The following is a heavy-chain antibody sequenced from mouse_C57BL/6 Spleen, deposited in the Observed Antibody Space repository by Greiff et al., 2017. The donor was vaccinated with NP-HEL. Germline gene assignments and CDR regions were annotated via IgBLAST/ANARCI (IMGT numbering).Heavy chain of an antibody. CDR2: IYPRSGNT. Sequence: VKLVESGAELARPGASVKLSCKASGYTFTSYGISWVKQRTGQGLEWIGEIYPRSGNTYYNEKFKGKATLTADKSSSTAYMELRSLTSEDSAVYFCAGGGPGYIDVWGTGTTVTVSS. CDR3: AGGGPGYIDV. CDR1: GYTFTSYG. V-gene: IGHV1-81*01. J-gene: IGHJ1*03.